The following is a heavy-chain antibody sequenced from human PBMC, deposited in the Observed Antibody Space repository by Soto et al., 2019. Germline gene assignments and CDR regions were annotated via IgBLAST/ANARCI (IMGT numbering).Heavy chain of an antibody. CDR2: IYWNDDK. Sequence: SGPTLVNPTQTLTLTCTFSGFSLSTSGARVGWIRQPPGKALEWLALIYWNDDKRYSQSLKSRFTITMDTSKNQVVLTMTNMDTVDTATNYCGRLRQQEGMDVWGQGTKVTVSS. CDR1: GFSLSTSGAR. D-gene: IGHD6-13*01. V-gene: IGHV2-5*01. CDR3: GRLRQQEGMDV. J-gene: IGHJ6*02.